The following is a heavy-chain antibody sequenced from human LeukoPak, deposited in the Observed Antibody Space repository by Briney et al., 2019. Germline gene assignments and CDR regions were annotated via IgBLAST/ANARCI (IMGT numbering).Heavy chain of an antibody. CDR1: GFTFSSYA. Sequence: PGGSLRLSCAASGFTFSSYAMSWVRQAPGKGLEWVSCMSTSSTYIYYADSVEGRFTISRDNAKNSLYLQMNSLRAEDTAVYYCARGLSGTTAVRGSDYWGQGTLVTVSS. V-gene: IGHV3-21*01. J-gene: IGHJ4*02. CDR3: ARGLSGTTAVRGSDY. D-gene: IGHD4-23*01. CDR2: MSTSSTYI.